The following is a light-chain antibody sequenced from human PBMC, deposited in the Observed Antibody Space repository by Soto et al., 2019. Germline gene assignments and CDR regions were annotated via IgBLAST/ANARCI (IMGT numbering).Light chain of an antibody. J-gene: IGKJ1*01. CDR3: QQYGSSPKT. CDR2: GAS. CDR1: QSVTSTY. V-gene: IGKV3-20*01. Sequence: EFVLTQSPGTLSLSPGERAILSCRASQSVTSTYIAWYQQKPGQAPRLLIYGASSRATGIPDRFSGSGSGTDFTLTISRLEAEDFAVYYCQQYGSSPKTFGQGTRVEIK.